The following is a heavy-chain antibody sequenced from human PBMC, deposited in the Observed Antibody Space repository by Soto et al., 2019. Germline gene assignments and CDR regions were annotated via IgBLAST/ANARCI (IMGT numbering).Heavy chain of an antibody. D-gene: IGHD3-3*01. CDR3: AAVFGVATWVYYYYGMDV. V-gene: IGHV1-58*01. Sequence: QMQLVQSGPEVKKPGTSVKVSCKASGFTFTSSAVQWVRQARGQRLEWIGWIVVGSGITNYAQKFPKRVNLTRDMTTTTAYRELDSLTAEDTAVYSCAAVFGVATWVYYYYGMDVWGQGTTVTVSS. CDR1: GFTFTSSA. J-gene: IGHJ6*01. CDR2: IVVGSGIT.